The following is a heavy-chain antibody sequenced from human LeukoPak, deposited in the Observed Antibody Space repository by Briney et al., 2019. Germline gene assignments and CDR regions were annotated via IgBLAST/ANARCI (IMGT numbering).Heavy chain of an antibody. J-gene: IGHJ4*02. CDR1: GYTFTNYA. CDR3: ARGKEAPNSKLWFGECSMYY. CDR2: INAGNGNT. Sequence: GASVKVSCKASGYTFTNYAMHWVRQAPGQRLEWMGWINAGNGNTKYSQRFQGRVSITRDTSASTVYMELSRLRSEDSAVYYCARGKEAPNSKLWFGECSMYYWGQGTLVTVSS. D-gene: IGHD3-10*01. V-gene: IGHV1-3*01.